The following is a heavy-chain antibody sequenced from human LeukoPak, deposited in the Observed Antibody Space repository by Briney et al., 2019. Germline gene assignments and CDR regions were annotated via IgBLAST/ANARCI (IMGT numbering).Heavy chain of an antibody. Sequence: ASVKVSCKASGGTFSSYAISWVRQAPGQGLEWMGGIIPIFGTANYAQKFQGRVTITADKSTSTAYMDLSRLRSDDTAVYYCARYLKLRGFDYWGQGSLVTVSS. J-gene: IGHJ4*02. D-gene: IGHD2-15*01. CDR1: GGTFSSYA. V-gene: IGHV1-69*06. CDR3: ARYLKLRGFDY. CDR2: IIPIFGTA.